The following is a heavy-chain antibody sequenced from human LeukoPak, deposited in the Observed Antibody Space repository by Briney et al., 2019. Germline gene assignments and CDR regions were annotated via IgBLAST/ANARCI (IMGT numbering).Heavy chain of an antibody. CDR3: ARGDRSGTWDY. CDR1: GGSISSYY. Sequence: SETLSLTCTVSGGSISSYYWSWIRQPPGKGLEWIGHMYYSGNTNYNPSLKSRVTISVDTSKNQFSLKLSSVTAADTAVYHCARGDRSGTWDYWGQGTLVTVCS. V-gene: IGHV4-59*01. J-gene: IGHJ4*02. CDR2: MYYSGNT. D-gene: IGHD3-22*01.